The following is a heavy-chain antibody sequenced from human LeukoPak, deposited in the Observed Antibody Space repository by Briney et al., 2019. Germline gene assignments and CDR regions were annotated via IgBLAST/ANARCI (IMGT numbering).Heavy chain of an antibody. CDR1: GFTFSSYG. D-gene: IGHD6-13*01. V-gene: IGHV3-30*02. Sequence: GGSLRLSCAASGFTFSSYGMHWVRQAPGKGLEWVALIRYDGSNKYYADSVKGRFTISRDNSKNTLYLQMNSLRAEDTAVYYCARDRGGAAAGTPCYWGQGTLVTVSS. CDR2: IRYDGSNK. J-gene: IGHJ4*02. CDR3: ARDRGGAAAGTPCY.